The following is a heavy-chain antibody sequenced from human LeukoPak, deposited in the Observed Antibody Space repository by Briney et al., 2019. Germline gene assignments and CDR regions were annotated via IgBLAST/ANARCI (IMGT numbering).Heavy chain of an antibody. CDR3: IRDFRSADL. J-gene: IGHJ5*02. V-gene: IGHV3-74*01. Sequence: GGSLRLSCAASGFTFSSYAMNWVRQPPGKGLVWVSRIYVDGRTTNYADSVKGRFTISRDNAKNTVYLEMNSLSVEDTATYYCIRDFRSADLWGQGTLVTVTS. CDR1: GFTFSSYA. CDR2: IYVDGRTT.